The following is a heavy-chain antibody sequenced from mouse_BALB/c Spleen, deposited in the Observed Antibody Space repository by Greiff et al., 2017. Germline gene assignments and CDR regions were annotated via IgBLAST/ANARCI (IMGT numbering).Heavy chain of an antibody. V-gene: IGHV3-2*02. D-gene: IGHD2-1*01. CDR1: GYSITSDYA. CDR2: ISYSGST. CDR3: ARSGGNYVRNYFDY. J-gene: IGHJ2*01. Sequence: VQLKESGPGLVKPSQSLSLTCTVTGYSITSDYAWNWIRQFPGNKLEWMGYISYSGSTSYNPSLKSRISITRDTSKNQFFLQLNSVTTEDTATYYCARSGGNYVRNYFDYWGQGTTLTVSS.